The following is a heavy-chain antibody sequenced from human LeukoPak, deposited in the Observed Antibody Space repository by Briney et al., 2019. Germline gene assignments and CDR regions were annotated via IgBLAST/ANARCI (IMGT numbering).Heavy chain of an antibody. CDR3: ARDSVVVPAATYNWFDP. V-gene: IGHV1-18*01. D-gene: IGHD2-2*01. J-gene: IGHJ5*02. Sequence: ASVKVSCKASGYTFTSYGISWVRQAPGQGLEWMGWISAYNGNTNYAQKLQGRVTMTTDTSTSTAYMELRSLRSDDTAVYYCARDSVVVPAATYNWFDPWGQGTLVTVSS. CDR2: ISAYNGNT. CDR1: GYTFTSYG.